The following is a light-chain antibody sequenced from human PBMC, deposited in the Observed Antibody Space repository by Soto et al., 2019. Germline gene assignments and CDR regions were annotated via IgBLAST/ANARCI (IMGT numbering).Light chain of an antibody. CDR3: ISYTGDSSPYV. CDR1: SSDVGGNKY. Sequence: QSVLTQPASVSGSPGQSLTISCTGSSSDVGGNKYVSWYQHHPGKAPKLMIFEVSIRPSEISDRFSGSKSGNTASLTISGLQTEDEAHYYCISYTGDSSPYVFGTGTKVTVL. V-gene: IGLV2-14*01. CDR2: EVS. J-gene: IGLJ1*01.